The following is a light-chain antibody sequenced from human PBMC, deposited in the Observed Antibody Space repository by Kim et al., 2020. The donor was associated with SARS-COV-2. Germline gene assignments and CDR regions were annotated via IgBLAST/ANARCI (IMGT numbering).Light chain of an antibody. V-gene: IGLV3-9*01. CDR1: NIGTKN. CDR2: RDN. J-gene: IGLJ1*01. CDR3: QVWDTSTYV. Sequence: SYELTQPLSVSVALGQTARITCGGNNIGTKNVHWYQQNPGQAPVVVIYRDNDRPSGIPERFSGSNSGNTATLTISRAQAGDEADYYCQVWDTSTYVFGTGTKVTVL.